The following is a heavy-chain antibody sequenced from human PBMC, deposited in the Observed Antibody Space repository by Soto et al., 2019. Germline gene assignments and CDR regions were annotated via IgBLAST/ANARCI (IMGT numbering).Heavy chain of an antibody. CDR2: IYHSGST. D-gene: IGHD7-27*01. J-gene: IGHJ3*02. CDR1: GGSISSSNW. Sequence: QVQLQESGPGLVKPSGTLSLTCAVSGGSISSSNWWSWVRQPPGKGLEWIGEIYHSGSTNYNPSLKVRVTISVDKSKNQFSLKLSSVTAADTAVYYCARDPGVKKTGNAFDIWGQGTMVTVSS. CDR3: ARDPGVKKTGNAFDI. V-gene: IGHV4-4*02.